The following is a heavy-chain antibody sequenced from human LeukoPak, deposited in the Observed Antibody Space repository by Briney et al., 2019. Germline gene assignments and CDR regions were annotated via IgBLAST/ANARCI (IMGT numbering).Heavy chain of an antibody. CDR2: INHSGST. J-gene: IGHJ4*02. CDR1: GGSFSGYY. V-gene: IGHV4-34*01. Sequence: SETMSLTCAVYGGSFSGYYWSWIRQPPGKGLEWIGEINHSGSTNYNPSLKSRVTISVDTSKNQFSLKLSSVTAADTAVYYCARAYSGYVDFDYWGQGTLVTVSS. CDR3: ARAYSGYVDFDY. D-gene: IGHD5-12*01.